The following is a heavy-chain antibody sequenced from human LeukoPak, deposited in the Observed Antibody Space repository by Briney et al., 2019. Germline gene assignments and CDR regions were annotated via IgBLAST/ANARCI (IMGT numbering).Heavy chain of an antibody. CDR1: GYAFTDFY. V-gene: IGHV1-2*02. J-gene: IGHJ4*02. CDR3: ARALDYGSGSFSN. CDR2: INPNSGGA. D-gene: IGHD3-10*01. Sequence: AASVKVSCKASGYAFTDFYIHWVRQAPGQGLEWMGWINPNSGGATYAQKFQGRVTMTTDTSISTAYLELNGLRSDDTAVYYCARALDYGSGSFSNWGQGAIVTVSS.